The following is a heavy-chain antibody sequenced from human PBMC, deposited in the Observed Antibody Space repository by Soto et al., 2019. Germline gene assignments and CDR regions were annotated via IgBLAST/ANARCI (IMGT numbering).Heavy chain of an antibody. V-gene: IGHV3-72*01. CDR2: SRNEANDYIR. J-gene: IGHJ6*02. Sequence: GSLLPPCLASGFTFSEYYMDGVRQAPGRGLEWIGRSRNEANDYIRDYAASVKGRFSVSRDDSKSSFFLQMKGLKTEDTAVYYCVRPGYCSSTSCFDAMDVWGQGTKVTVYS. CDR3: VRPGYCSSTSCFDAMDV. D-gene: IGHD2-2*01. CDR1: GFTFSEYY.